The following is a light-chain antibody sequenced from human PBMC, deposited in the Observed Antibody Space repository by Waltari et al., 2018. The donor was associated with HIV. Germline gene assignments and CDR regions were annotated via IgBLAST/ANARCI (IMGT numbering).Light chain of an antibody. V-gene: IGKV1-39*01. Sequence: IQMTQSPSSLSAYVGDRVSLSCRASENIERYLNWYQQRPGKAPKLLIYGAFTLQTGVPSRFSASGSGTDFTLTIRNLQPEDVALYFCQQSSITPLTFGGGTRVDIK. J-gene: IGKJ4*01. CDR1: ENIERY. CDR3: QQSSITPLT. CDR2: GAF.